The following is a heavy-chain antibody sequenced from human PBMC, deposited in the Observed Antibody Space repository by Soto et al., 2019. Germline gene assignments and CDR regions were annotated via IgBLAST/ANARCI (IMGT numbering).Heavy chain of an antibody. J-gene: IGHJ1*01. CDR3: AKDLFPYYYDSSGPSGYFQH. D-gene: IGHD3-22*01. CDR1: VFTFSSYA. V-gene: IGHV3-23*01. Sequence: EVQLLESGGGLVQPGGSLRLSCAASVFTFSSYAMSWVRQAPGKGLEWVSAISGSGGSTYYADSVKGRFTISRDNSKNTLYLQMNSLRAEDTAVYYCAKDLFPYYYDSSGPSGYFQHWGQGTLVTVSS. CDR2: ISGSGGST.